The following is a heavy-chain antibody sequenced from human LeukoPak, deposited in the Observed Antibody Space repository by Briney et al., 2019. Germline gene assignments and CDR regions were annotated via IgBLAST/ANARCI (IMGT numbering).Heavy chain of an antibody. CDR1: GFTFSSYG. V-gene: IGHV3-30*18. J-gene: IGHJ4*02. CDR2: ISYDGSNK. Sequence: GRSLRLSCAASGFTFSSYGMHWVRQAPGKGLEWVAVISYDGSNKYYADSVKGRFTISRDNSKNTLYLQMNSLRAEDTAAYYCAKFAQRYCSGGSCHPFDYWGQGTLVTVSS. D-gene: IGHD2-15*01. CDR3: AKFAQRYCSGGSCHPFDY.